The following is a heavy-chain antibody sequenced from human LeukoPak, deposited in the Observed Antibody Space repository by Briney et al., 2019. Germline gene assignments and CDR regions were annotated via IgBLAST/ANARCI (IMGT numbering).Heavy chain of an antibody. J-gene: IGHJ3*02. V-gene: IGHV4-59*08. CDR2: IYYSGST. CDR3: ARRIPYYYDGRGAFDI. Sequence: SETLSLTCTVSGGSISSYYWSWIRQPPGKGLEWIGYIYYSGSTNYNPSLKSRVTISVDTSKNQFSLKLSSVTAADTAVYYCARRIPYYYDGRGAFDIWGQGTMVTVSS. D-gene: IGHD3-22*01. CDR1: GGSISSYY.